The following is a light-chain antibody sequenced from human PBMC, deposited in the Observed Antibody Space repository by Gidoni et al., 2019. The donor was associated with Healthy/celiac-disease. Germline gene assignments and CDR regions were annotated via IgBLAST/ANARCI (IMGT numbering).Light chain of an antibody. Sequence: SSELTQDPAVSVALGQTVRITCQGDSLRSYYASWYQQKPGQAPVLVIYGKNNRPSGIPDRFSGYSSGNTASLTITGAQAEDEADYYCNSRDSSGNHPPVVFGGGTKLTVL. V-gene: IGLV3-19*01. CDR3: NSRDSSGNHPPVV. CDR1: SLRSYY. J-gene: IGLJ2*01. CDR2: GKN.